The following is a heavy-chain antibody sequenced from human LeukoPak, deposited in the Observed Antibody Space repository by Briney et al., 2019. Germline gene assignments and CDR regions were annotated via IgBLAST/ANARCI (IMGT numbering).Heavy chain of an antibody. J-gene: IGHJ4*02. CDR3: ARDGPYDSSGYYFSY. CDR2: INAGNGNT. D-gene: IGHD3-22*01. Sequence: ASVKVSCKASGYTFTSYAMHWVRQAPGQRLEWMGWINAGNGNTKYSQEFQGRVTITRDTSASTAYMELSSLRSEDTAVYYCARDGPYDSSGYYFSYWGQGTLVTVSS. CDR1: GYTFTSYA. V-gene: IGHV1-3*01.